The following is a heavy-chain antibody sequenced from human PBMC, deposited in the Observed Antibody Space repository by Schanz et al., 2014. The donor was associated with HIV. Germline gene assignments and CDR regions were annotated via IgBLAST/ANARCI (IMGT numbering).Heavy chain of an antibody. J-gene: IGHJ6*02. D-gene: IGHD3-22*01. V-gene: IGHV3-11*04. Sequence: QMQLVESGGAVVRPGGSLRLSCAASGFDFSDSYMNWFRQAPGQRLEWLAQIDGGAGRIVHYVDSVKDRFTFSRDNSKNTLYLQMSGLRADDTAVYYCARTSRIVVPDRDPRLSYLYGMDVWGQGTTVIVSS. CDR1: GFDFSDSY. CDR2: IDGGAGRIV. CDR3: ARTSRIVVPDRDPRLSYLYGMDV.